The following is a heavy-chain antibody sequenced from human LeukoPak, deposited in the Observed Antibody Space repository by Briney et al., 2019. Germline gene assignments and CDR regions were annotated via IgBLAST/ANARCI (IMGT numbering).Heavy chain of an antibody. CDR1: GFSLNTRGVG. D-gene: IGHD3-22*01. J-gene: IGHJ4*02. V-gene: IGHV2-5*02. CDR2: IYWDDDR. Sequence: SGPTLFNPTQTLTLTSTFSGFSLNTRGVGVGWIRQPPGRALEWLALIYWDDDRRYSPSLKSRLTITKDTSRNQVVLTMTNMDPVDTATYFCAHRKNYYDSSVFDNWGQGTLVTVCS. CDR3: AHRKNYYDSSVFDN.